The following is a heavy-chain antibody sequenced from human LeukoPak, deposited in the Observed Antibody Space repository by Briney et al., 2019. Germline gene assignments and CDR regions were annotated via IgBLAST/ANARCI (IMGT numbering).Heavy chain of an antibody. J-gene: IGHJ4*02. CDR1: GFTFSTYS. Sequence: GGSLRLSCTASGFTFSTYSMNWVRQAPGKGPERVSYISSSSSTIYYADSVKGRFTISRDNAKNSLYLQMNSLRDEDTAVYYCARASFQRWLQLGGDWGQGTLVTVSS. CDR2: ISSSSSTI. D-gene: IGHD5-24*01. V-gene: IGHV3-48*02. CDR3: ARASFQRWLQLGGD.